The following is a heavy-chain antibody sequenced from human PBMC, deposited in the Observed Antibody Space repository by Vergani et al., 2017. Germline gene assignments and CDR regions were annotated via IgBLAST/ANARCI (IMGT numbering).Heavy chain of an antibody. V-gene: IGHV4-34*01. Sequence: QVRLQQWGAGLLKPSETLSLSCAVSGGSSSGFFWSWIRQSPGEGLVWIGDISHRGSTNYNPSLESRVTISIDTSKNQFSLKLTSVTAADTAVYYCATSDADIWYLHTFCWGQGALVTVSS. J-gene: IGHJ4*02. CDR2: ISHRGST. D-gene: IGHD2/OR15-2a*01. CDR3: ATSDADIWYLHTFC. CDR1: GGSSSGFF.